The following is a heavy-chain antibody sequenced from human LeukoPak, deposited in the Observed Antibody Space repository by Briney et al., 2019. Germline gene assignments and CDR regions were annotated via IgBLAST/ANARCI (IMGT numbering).Heavy chain of an antibody. V-gene: IGHV4-61*02. CDR2: IYTSGST. Sequence: SETLSLTCTVSGGSISSGSYYWSWIRQPAGKGLEWIGRIYTSGSTNYNPSLKSRVTISVDTSKNQFSLKLSSVTAADTAVYYCARDLMRWDSSSPGNWFDPWGQGTLVTVSS. CDR3: ARDLMRWDSSSPGNWFDP. D-gene: IGHD6-6*01. CDR1: GGSISSGSYY. J-gene: IGHJ5*02.